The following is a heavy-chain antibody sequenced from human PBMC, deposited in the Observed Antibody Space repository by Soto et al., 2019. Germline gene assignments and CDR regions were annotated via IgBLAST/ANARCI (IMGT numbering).Heavy chain of an antibody. CDR1: GFSLSNARMG. D-gene: IGHD6-6*01. CDR2: IFSNDEK. CDR3: ARILSEYSSSFGFDP. J-gene: IGHJ5*02. Sequence: QVTLKESGPVLVKPTETLTLTCTVSGFSLSNARMGVSWIRQPPGKALEWLAHIFSNDEKSYRTSLKSRLTIPRDTSKSQVVLTMTNMDPVDTATYYCARILSEYSSSFGFDPWGQGTLVTVSS. V-gene: IGHV2-26*01.